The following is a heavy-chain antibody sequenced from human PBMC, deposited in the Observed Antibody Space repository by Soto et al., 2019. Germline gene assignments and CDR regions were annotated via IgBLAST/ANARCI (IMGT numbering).Heavy chain of an antibody. Sequence: PSETLSLTCTVSGVSVSRGSYSWSWIRQSPGKGLEWIGYVHDSGSTAYSPSLESRVTISVDTAKNQVSLKLSSVTSADSAFYYCARAKVVAYYCDTSGYYTTFDFWGQGTQVTVSS. CDR2: VHDSGST. CDR1: GVSVSRGSYS. CDR3: ARAKVVAYYCDTSGYYTTFDF. V-gene: IGHV4-61*01. D-gene: IGHD3-22*01. J-gene: IGHJ4*02.